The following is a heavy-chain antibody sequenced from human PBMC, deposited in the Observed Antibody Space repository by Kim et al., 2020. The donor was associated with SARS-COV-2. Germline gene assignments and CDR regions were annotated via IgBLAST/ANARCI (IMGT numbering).Heavy chain of an antibody. CDR2: ISGSGGST. CDR1: GFTFSSYA. CDR3: AKDPGARGSDGWELINSGSYWYFDL. V-gene: IGHV3-23*01. D-gene: IGHD1-26*01. Sequence: GGSLRLSCAASGFTFSSYAMSWVRQAPGKGLEWVSAISGSGGSTYYADSVKGRFTISRDNSKNTLYLQMNSLRAEDTAVYYCAKDPGARGSDGWELINSGSYWYFDLWGRGTLVTVSS. J-gene: IGHJ2*01.